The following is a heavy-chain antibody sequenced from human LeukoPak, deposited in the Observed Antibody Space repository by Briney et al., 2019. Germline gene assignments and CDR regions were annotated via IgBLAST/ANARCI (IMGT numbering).Heavy chain of an antibody. V-gene: IGHV1-2*02. J-gene: IGHJ6*02. CDR3: AGGVPRNDYYYYGMDV. D-gene: IGHD2-2*01. CDR1: GYTFTGYY. CDR2: INPNSGGT. Sequence: ASVNVSCKASGYTFTGYYMHWVRQAPGQGLEWMGWINPNSGGTNYAQKFQGRVTMTRDTSISTAYMELSRLRSDDTAVYYCAGGVPRNDYYYYGMDVWGQGTTVTVSS.